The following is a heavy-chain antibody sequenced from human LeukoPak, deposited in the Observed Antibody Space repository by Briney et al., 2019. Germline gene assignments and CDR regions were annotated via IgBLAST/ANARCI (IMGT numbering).Heavy chain of an antibody. V-gene: IGHV3-48*03. CDR3: ARDLRGRPTVGATGLYFDY. Sequence: GGSLRLSCAASGFLFSSYEMNWVRQAPGRGLEWIAYISSSGTTIHYADSVKGRFTISRDDAKNSVYLQMDSLSDEDTAVYYCARDLRGRPTVGATGLYFDYWGQGTLVPVSS. J-gene: IGHJ4*02. D-gene: IGHD1-26*01. CDR1: GFLFSSYE. CDR2: ISSSGTTI.